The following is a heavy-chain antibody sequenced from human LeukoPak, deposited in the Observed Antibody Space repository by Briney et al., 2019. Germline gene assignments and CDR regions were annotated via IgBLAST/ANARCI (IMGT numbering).Heavy chain of an antibody. CDR2: INHSGST. D-gene: IGHD6-13*01. CDR3: AIPWVWPDY. CDR1: CGSFGGYY. V-gene: IGHV4-34*01. Sequence: PWETPSLTCAVYCGSFGGYYWSLIRQPPGKGLEWIGEINHSGSTNYNPSLKSRVTISVDTSKDQFSLQLSSVTAADTAVYYCAIPWVWPDYWGQGTLVTVSS. J-gene: IGHJ4*02.